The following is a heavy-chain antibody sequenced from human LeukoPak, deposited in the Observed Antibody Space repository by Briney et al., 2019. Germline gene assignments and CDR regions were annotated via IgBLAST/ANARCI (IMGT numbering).Heavy chain of an antibody. V-gene: IGHV4-59*12. CDR3: ARGPITIFGVVIRNYYFDY. CDR1: GGSISSYY. D-gene: IGHD3-3*01. CDR2: IYYSGST. Sequence: SETLSLTCTVSGGSISSYYWSWIRQPPGKGLEWIGYIYYSGSTNYNPSLKSRVTISVDTSKNQFSLKLSSVTAADTAVYYCARGPITIFGVVIRNYYFDYWGQGTLVTVSS. J-gene: IGHJ4*02.